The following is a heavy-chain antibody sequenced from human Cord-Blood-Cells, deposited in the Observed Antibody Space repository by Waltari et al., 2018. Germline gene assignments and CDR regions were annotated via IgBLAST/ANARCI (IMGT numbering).Heavy chain of an antibody. Sequence: EVQLVESGGGLVQPGGSLRLSCAASAFTFSSYEMTWFRQAPGKGLEWVSYISSSGSTIYYADSVKGRFTISRDNAKNSLYLQMNSLRAEDTAVYYCARVTGDLAFDIWGQGTMVTVSS. CDR3: ARVTGDLAFDI. CDR2: ISSSGSTI. V-gene: IGHV3-48*03. CDR1: AFTFSSYE. D-gene: IGHD7-27*01. J-gene: IGHJ3*02.